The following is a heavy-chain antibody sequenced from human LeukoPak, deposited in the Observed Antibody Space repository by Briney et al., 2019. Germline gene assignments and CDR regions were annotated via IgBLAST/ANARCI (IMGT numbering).Heavy chain of an antibody. CDR3: AKAHSSSWYYFDY. CDR1: GFTFSSYA. J-gene: IGHJ4*02. V-gene: IGHV3-23*01. D-gene: IGHD6-13*01. CDR2: ISGSGDNT. Sequence: QAGGSLRLSCAASGFTFSSYAMSWVRQAPGKGLEWVSIISGSGDNTYYADSMKGRFTISRDNSKNTLYLQMNSLRAEDTAVYYCAKAHSSSWYYFDYWGQGTLVTVSS.